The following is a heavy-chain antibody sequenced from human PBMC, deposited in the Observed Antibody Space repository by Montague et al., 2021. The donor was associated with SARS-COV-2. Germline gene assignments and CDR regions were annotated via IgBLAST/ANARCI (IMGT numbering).Heavy chain of an antibody. CDR1: GFSLSTSGMC. CDR2: IDWDDDK. D-gene: IGHD3-10*01. V-gene: IGHV2-70*01. Sequence: PALVKPTQTLTLTCTFSGFSLSTSGMCVGWIRQPPGKALEWLALIDWDDDKYYSTSLKTRLTISKDTSKNQVVLTMTNMDPVDTATYYWARIYYSILGSYYYGMDVWGQGTTVTVSS. CDR3: ARIYYSILGSYYYGMDV. J-gene: IGHJ6*02.